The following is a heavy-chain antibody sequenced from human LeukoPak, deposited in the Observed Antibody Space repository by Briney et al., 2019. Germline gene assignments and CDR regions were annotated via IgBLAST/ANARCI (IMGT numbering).Heavy chain of an antibody. CDR2: IKQDGSEK. Sequence: GGSLRLSCAASGFTFSSYWMSWVRQAPGKGLEWVANIKQDGSEKYYADSVKGRFTISRDNAKNSLYLQMNSLRAEDTAVYYCASTRSPAYFDYWGQGTLVTVSS. CDR1: GFTFSSYW. D-gene: IGHD2-2*01. CDR3: ASTRSPAYFDY. V-gene: IGHV3-7*01. J-gene: IGHJ4*02.